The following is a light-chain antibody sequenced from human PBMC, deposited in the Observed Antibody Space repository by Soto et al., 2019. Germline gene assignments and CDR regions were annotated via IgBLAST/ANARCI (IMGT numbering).Light chain of an antibody. CDR1: SSNIGAGYD. V-gene: IGLV1-40*01. CDR2: ANS. CDR3: QSYDSSLSGSL. Sequence: QSVLTQPPSVSGAPGQRVTISCTGSSSNIGAGYDVHWYQQLPGTAPKLLIYANSNRPSGVPDRFSGSKSGTSASLAITGLQAEDEANDSCQSYDSSLSGSLFGGGTKVTVL. J-gene: IGLJ2*01.